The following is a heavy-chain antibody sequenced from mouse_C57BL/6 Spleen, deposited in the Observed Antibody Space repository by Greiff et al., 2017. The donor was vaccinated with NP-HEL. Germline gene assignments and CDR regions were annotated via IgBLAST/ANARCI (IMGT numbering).Heavy chain of an antibody. V-gene: IGHV5-6*01. D-gene: IGHD1-1*01. CDR1: GFTFSSYG. CDR2: ISSGGSYT. CDR3: ARHRGTFITPDYAMDY. Sequence: DVHLVESGGDLVKPGGSLKLSCAASGFTFSSYGMSWVRQTPDKRLEWVATISSGGSYTYYPDSVKGRFTISRDNAKNTLYLQMSSLKSEDTAMYYCARHRGTFITPDYAMDYWGQGTSVTVSS. J-gene: IGHJ4*01.